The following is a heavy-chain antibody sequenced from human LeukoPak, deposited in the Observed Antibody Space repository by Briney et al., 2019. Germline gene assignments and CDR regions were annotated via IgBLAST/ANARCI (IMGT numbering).Heavy chain of an antibody. V-gene: IGHV3-30*02. Sequence: GGSLRLSCAASGFTFSSYGMHWVRQAPGKGLEWVAFIRYDGSNKYYADSVKGRFIISRDNSKNTLYLQMNSLRAEDTAVYYCAKDSNDYVWGSYRYTGYFGYWGQGTLVTVSS. J-gene: IGHJ4*02. D-gene: IGHD3-16*02. CDR1: GFTFSSYG. CDR3: AKDSNDYVWGSYRYTGYFGY. CDR2: IRYDGSNK.